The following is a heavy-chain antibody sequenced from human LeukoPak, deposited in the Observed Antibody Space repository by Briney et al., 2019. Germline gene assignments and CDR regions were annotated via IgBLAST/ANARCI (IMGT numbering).Heavy chain of an antibody. J-gene: IGHJ4*02. V-gene: IGHV4-61*02. CDR1: GGSISSGSYY. CDR3: ARGGVVGRFDY. D-gene: IGHD3-10*01. CDR2: IYTSGST. Sequence: SETLSLTCTVSGGSISSGSYYWSWIRQPAGKGLEWIGRIYTSGSTNYNPSLKSRVTISVDTSKNQFSLKLSSVTAADTAVYYCARGGVVGRFDYWGQGTLVTVSS.